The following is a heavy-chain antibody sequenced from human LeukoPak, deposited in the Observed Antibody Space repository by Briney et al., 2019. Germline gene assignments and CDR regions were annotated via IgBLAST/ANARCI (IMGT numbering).Heavy chain of an antibody. CDR2: VSAYNGNT. CDR3: AKEGTYGDPNPLFFDY. J-gene: IGHJ4*02. V-gene: IGHV1-18*01. CDR1: GYTFTSYG. D-gene: IGHD4-17*01. Sequence: ASVKVSCKASGYTFTSYGISWVRQAPGQGLEWMGWVSAYNGNTNYAQKLQGRVTMTTDTSTSTAYMELRSLRSDDTAVYYCAKEGTYGDPNPLFFDYWGQGTLVTVSS.